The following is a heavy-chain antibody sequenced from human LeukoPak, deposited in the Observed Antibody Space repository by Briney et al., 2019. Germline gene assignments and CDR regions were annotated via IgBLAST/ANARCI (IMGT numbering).Heavy chain of an antibody. D-gene: IGHD2-21*01. CDR3: ARDPLFGGGDY. CDR1: GGTFSSYA. J-gene: IGHJ4*02. Sequence: GASVKVSCKASGGTFSSYAISWVRQAPGQGLEWMGWINPNSGGTNYAQKFQGRVTMTRDTSISTAYMELSRLRSDDTAVYYCARDPLFGGGDYWGQGTLVTVSS. V-gene: IGHV1-2*02. CDR2: INPNSGGT.